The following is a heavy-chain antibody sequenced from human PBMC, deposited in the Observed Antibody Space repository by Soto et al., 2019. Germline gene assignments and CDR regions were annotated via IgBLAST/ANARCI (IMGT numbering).Heavy chain of an antibody. CDR1: GFTCSSYA. CDR3: AKGGQWLAYYYYGMDV. CDR2: IYSGGST. V-gene: IGHV3-23*03. Sequence: VGSLRLSCAASGFTCSSYAMIWVRQATGKGLEWVSVIYSGGSTYYADSVKGRFTISRDNSKNTLYLQMNSLRAEDTAVYYCAKGGQWLAYYYYGMDVWGQGTMVTVSS. J-gene: IGHJ6*02. D-gene: IGHD6-19*01.